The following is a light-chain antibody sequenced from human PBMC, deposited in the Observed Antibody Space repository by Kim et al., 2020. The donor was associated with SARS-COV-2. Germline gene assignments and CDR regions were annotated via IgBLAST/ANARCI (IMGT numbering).Light chain of an antibody. Sequence: DIQMTQSPSSLSASVGDRVTITCRASESVNTYLDWYRGKPGKAPHLLIFGTSNLQSGVSSTLSGSGSGTEYTLTITSLQPEDFATYYCQQTYSAPYTLGQGTKLEI. J-gene: IGKJ2*01. V-gene: IGKV1-39*01. CDR2: GTS. CDR3: QQTYSAPYT. CDR1: ESVNTY.